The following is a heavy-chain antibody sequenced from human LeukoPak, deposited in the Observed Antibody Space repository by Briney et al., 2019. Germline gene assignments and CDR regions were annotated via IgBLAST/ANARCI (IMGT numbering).Heavy chain of an antibody. D-gene: IGHD3-3*01. CDR3: ARDLADFWSGYYLH. CDR1: GFTFSSYA. V-gene: IGHV3-30-3*01. CDR2: ISYDGSNK. J-gene: IGHJ4*02. Sequence: GGSLRLSCAASGFTFSSYAMHWVRQAPGKGLEWVAVISYDGSNKYYADSVKGRFTISRDNSKNTLYLQMNSLRAEDTAVYYCARDLADFWSGYYLHWGQGTLVTVSS.